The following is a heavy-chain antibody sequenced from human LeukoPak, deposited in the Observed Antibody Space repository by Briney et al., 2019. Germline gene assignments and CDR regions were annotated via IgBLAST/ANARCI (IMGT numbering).Heavy chain of an antibody. J-gene: IGHJ6*02. CDR2: INHSGST. D-gene: IGHD3-9*01. Sequence: SSETLPLTCAVYGGSFSGYYWSWIRQPPGKGLEWIGEINHSGSTNYNPSLKSRVTISVDTSKNQFSLKLSSVTAADTAVYYCARGPGGYYDILTGYYSYYYGMDVWGQGTTVTVSS. V-gene: IGHV4-34*01. CDR1: GGSFSGYY. CDR3: ARGPGGYYDILTGYYSYYYGMDV.